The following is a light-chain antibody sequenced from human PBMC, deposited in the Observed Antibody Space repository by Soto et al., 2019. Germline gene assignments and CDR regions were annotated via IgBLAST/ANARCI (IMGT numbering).Light chain of an antibody. V-gene: IGKV2-28*01. Sequence: DIVMTQSPLSLPVTPGEPASISCRSSQSLLHSNGYNYLDWYLQRPGQSPHLLIYLGSYRASGVPDRFSGSGSGTDFTLKISRVEAEDVGVYYCMQALQTPRTFGLGTKVDIK. CDR1: QSLLHSNGYNY. CDR2: LGS. J-gene: IGKJ1*01. CDR3: MQALQTPRT.